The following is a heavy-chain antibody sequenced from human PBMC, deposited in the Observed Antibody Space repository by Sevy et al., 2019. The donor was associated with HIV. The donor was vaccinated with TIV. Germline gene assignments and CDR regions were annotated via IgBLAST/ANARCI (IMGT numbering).Heavy chain of an antibody. CDR2: ISNSSSYI. D-gene: IGHD3-10*01. CDR1: GFTFSSYS. Sequence: GGSLRLSCAASGFTFSSYSMNWVRQAPGKGLEWVSSISNSSSYIYYADSVKGRFTISRDNAKNSLYLQMNSLRAEDTAVYYCARDRGVGAFDIWGQGTMVTVSS. J-gene: IGHJ3*02. CDR3: ARDRGVGAFDI. V-gene: IGHV3-21*01.